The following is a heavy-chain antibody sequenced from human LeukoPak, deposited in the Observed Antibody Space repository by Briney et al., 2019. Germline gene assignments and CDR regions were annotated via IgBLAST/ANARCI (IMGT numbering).Heavy chain of an antibody. V-gene: IGHV1-8*01. D-gene: IGHD5-12*01. J-gene: IGHJ4*02. CDR2: MNPNSGNT. CDR3: ARVKSRGYDKDY. Sequence: GASVKVSCKASGYTFTSCDINWVRQATGQGLEWMGWMNPNSGNTGYAQKFQGRVTMTRNTSISTAYMELSSLRSEDTAVYYCARVKSRGYDKDYWGQGTLVTVSS. CDR1: GYTFTSCD.